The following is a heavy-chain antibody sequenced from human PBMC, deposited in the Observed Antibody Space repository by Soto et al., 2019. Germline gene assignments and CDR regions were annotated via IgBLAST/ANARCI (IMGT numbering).Heavy chain of an antibody. CDR1: GFTFSSYS. Sequence: GGSLRLSCAASGFTFSSYSMNWVRQAPGKGLEWVSSISSSSSYIYYADSVKGRFTISRDNAKNSLYLQMNSLRAEDTAVYYCASGYSSSWSLDAFDIWGQGTMVTVSS. D-gene: IGHD6-13*01. J-gene: IGHJ3*02. CDR2: ISSSSSYI. CDR3: ASGYSSSWSLDAFDI. V-gene: IGHV3-21*01.